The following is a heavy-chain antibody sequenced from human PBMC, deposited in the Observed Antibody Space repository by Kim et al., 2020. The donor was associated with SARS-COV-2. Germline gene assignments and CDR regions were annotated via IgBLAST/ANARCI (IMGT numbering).Heavy chain of an antibody. J-gene: IGHJ4*02. CDR2: A. V-gene: IGHV1-69*01. CDR3: ARDHPGTTLYY. Sequence: ANYAQKFQGRVTITADESTSTAYMELSSLRSEDTAVYYCARDHPGTTLYYWGQGTLVTVSS. D-gene: IGHD1-7*01.